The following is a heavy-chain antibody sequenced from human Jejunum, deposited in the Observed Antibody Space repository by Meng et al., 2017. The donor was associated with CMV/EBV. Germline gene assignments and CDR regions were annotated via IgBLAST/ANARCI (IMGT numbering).Heavy chain of an antibody. CDR3: MRVGRGAM. CDR2: VNLYDGGT. J-gene: IGHJ4*02. CDR1: GHTCPGDY. D-gene: IGHD3-10*01. V-gene: IGHV1-2*04. Sequence: SGKVSCKASGHTCPGDYIHWVRQAPGQGLEWMGWVNLYDGGTKYAQKFQDWVTMTRDTSISTAYMDLSSRISDDRAMYYCMRVGRGAMWGQGTLVTVSS.